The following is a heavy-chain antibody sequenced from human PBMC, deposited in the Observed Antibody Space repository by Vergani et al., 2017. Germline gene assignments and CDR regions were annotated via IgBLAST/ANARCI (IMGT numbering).Heavy chain of an antibody. V-gene: IGHV3-33*06. CDR2: IWYDGSNK. D-gene: IGHD5-12*01. J-gene: IGHJ3*02. Sequence: QVQLVESGGGVVQPGRSLRLSCAASGFTFSSYGMHWDRQAPGKGLEWVAVIWYDGSNKYYADSVKGRFTISRDNSKNTLYLQMNSLRAEDTAVYYCAKGGYSGYDFGAFDIWGQGTMVTVSS. CDR3: AKGGYSGYDFGAFDI. CDR1: GFTFSSYG.